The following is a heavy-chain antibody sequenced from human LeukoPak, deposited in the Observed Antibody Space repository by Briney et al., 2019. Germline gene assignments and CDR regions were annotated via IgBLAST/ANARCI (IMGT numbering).Heavy chain of an antibody. CDR2: IYTSGST. D-gene: IGHD1-1*01. CDR3: ARSPTKISPNDY. J-gene: IGHJ4*02. Sequence: SETLSLTCTVSGGSISSGDYYWSWIRQPAGKGLEWIGRIYTSGSTNYNPSLKSRVTISVDTSKNQFSLKLSSVTAADTAVYYCARSPTKISPNDYWGQGTLVTVSS. CDR1: GGSISSGDYY. V-gene: IGHV4-61*02.